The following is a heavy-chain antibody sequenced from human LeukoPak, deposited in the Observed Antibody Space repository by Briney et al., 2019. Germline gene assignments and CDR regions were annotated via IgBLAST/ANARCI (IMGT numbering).Heavy chain of an antibody. V-gene: IGHV4-59*11. CDR3: ARMASSNNWFDP. J-gene: IGHJ5*02. CDR1: GGSISSHY. CDR2: IYHSGST. Sequence: SETLSLTCTVSGGSISSHYWSWIRQPPGKGLEWIGYIYHSGSTNYNPSLKSRVTISVDTSKNQFSLKLSSVTAADTAVYYCARMASSNNWFDPWGQGTLVTVSS. D-gene: IGHD5-24*01.